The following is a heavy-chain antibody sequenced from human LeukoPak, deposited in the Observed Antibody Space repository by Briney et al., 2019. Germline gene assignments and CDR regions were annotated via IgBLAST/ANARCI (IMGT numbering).Heavy chain of an antibody. V-gene: IGHV4-34*01. Sequence: SETLSLTCAVYGGSFSGYYWSWIRQPPGKGLEWTGEINHSGSTNYNPSLKSRVTISVDTSKNQFSLKLSSVTAADTAVYYCGWEGYGIDYWGQGTLVTVSS. CDR2: INHSGST. J-gene: IGHJ4*02. CDR1: GGSFSGYY. D-gene: IGHD1-26*01. CDR3: GWEGYGIDY.